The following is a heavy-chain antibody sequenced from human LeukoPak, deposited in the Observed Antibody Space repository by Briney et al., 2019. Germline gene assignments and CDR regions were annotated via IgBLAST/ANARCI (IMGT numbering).Heavy chain of an antibody. V-gene: IGHV3-30*03. CDR3: LGFDYYDSSGYFGDDY. CDR2: ISYDGSNK. Sequence: GGSLRLSCAASGFTFSSYGMHWVRQAPGKGLEWVAVISYDGSNKYYADSVKGRFTISRDNSKNTLYLQMNSLRAEDTAVYYCLGFDYYDSSGYFGDDYWGQGTLVTVSS. J-gene: IGHJ4*02. CDR1: GFTFSSYG. D-gene: IGHD3-22*01.